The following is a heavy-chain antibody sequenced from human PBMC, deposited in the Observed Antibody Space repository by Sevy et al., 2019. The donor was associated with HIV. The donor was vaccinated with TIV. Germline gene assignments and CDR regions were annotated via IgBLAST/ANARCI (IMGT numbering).Heavy chain of an antibody. CDR2: FDPEDGER. Sequence: ASVKVSCKVSGYTVTEVSMHWVRQAPGKGLEWMGRFDPEDGERIYAQKFQGRVTLTEDTSTGTAYMELRSLKSEDTAVYYCATTREYYQDSSGYLDFWGQGTLVTVSS. V-gene: IGHV1-24*01. D-gene: IGHD3-22*01. CDR1: GYTVTEVS. CDR3: ATTREYYQDSSGYLDF. J-gene: IGHJ4*02.